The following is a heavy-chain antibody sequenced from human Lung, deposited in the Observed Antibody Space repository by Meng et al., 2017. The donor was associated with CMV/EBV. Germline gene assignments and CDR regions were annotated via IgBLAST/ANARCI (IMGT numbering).Heavy chain of an antibody. V-gene: IGHV1-69*02. CDR3: ARPGLGNYYYGMDV. Sequence: SVKVSCKASGGTFSSYTISWVRQAPGQGLEWMGRIIPILGIANYAQKFQGRVTITADKSTSTAYMELSSLRSENMAVYYCARPGLGNYYYGMDVWGQGTTVTVSS. CDR2: IIPILGIA. CDR1: GGTFSSYT. D-gene: IGHD6-19*01. J-gene: IGHJ6*02.